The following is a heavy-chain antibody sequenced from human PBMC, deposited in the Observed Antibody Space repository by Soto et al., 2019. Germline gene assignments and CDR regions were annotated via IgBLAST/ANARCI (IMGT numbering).Heavy chain of an antibody. CDR1: RGTFTNYA. V-gene: IGHV1-69*01. D-gene: IGHD3-22*01. CDR2: IMPFFGSG. Sequence: QVYLVQSGAEVKKPGSSVKVSCKALRGTFTNYAFSWVRQAPGQGLEWMGGIMPFFGSGKYAQKFQGRINITAVESTSSVYLELTSLRSEDTAVYYCARDRAGYYSHFVYWGQGTLVTVSS. CDR3: ARDRAGYYSHFVY. J-gene: IGHJ4*02.